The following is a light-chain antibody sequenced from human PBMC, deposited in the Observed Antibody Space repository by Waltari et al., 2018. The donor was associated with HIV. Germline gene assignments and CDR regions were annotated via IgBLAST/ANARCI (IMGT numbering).Light chain of an antibody. V-gene: IGKV3-15*01. Sequence: EIVITQSPVTLSVSPGEIATLSCTASQSVSSNVAWYQQKPGQAPRLLIYGASTRATGIPARFSGSGSGTEFTLTISSLQSEDFAVYYCQQNHDWPPTTFGQGTRLEIK. CDR1: QSVSSN. J-gene: IGKJ5*01. CDR3: QQNHDWPPTT. CDR2: GAS.